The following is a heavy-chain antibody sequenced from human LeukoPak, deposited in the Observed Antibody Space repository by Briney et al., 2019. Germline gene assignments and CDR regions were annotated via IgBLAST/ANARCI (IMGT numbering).Heavy chain of an antibody. CDR3: ARVYLGVYYYGSSGYSHLDY. CDR2: ISVYNGNT. V-gene: IGHV1-18*01. D-gene: IGHD3-22*01. Sequence: ASVRVSCKASGYTFTNYGISWVRQAPGQGLEWMGWISVYNGNTNYAQKLQGRVTMTTDTSTSTAYMELRSLRSDDTAVYYCARVYLGVYYYGSSGYSHLDYWGQGTLGTVSS. CDR1: GYTFTNYG. J-gene: IGHJ4*02.